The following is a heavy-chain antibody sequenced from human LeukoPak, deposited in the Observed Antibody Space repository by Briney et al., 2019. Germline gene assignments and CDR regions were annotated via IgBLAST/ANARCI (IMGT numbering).Heavy chain of an antibody. J-gene: IGHJ4*02. CDR2: ISSSSSTI. Sequence: GGSLRLSCAASGFTFSSYSMNWVRQAPGKGLEWVSYISSSSSTIYYADSVKGRFTISRDNAKNSLYLQMNSLRPEDTAVYYCAKPVTTVVRGASFDYWGQGTPVTVSS. D-gene: IGHD3-10*01. CDR3: AKPVTTVVRGASFDY. V-gene: IGHV3-48*04. CDR1: GFTFSSYS.